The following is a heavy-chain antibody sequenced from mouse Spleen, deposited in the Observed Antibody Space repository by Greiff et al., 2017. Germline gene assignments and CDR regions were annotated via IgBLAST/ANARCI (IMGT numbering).Heavy chain of an antibody. CDR3: AKNSLNSLLGAWFAY. Sequence: VQLQQSGPGLVQPSQSLSITCTVSGFSLTSYGVHWVRQSPGKGLEWLGVIWRGGSTDYNAAFMSRLSITKDNSKSQVFFKMNSLQADDTAIYYCAKNSLNSLLGAWFAYWGQGTLVTVS. CDR1: GFSLTSYG. CDR2: IWRGGST. J-gene: IGHJ3*01. V-gene: IGHV2-5*01. D-gene: IGHD1-2*01.